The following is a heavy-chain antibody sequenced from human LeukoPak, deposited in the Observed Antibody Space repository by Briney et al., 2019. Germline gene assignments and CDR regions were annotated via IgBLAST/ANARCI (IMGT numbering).Heavy chain of an antibody. V-gene: IGHV1-3*01. CDR1: GYTFTSYD. D-gene: IGHD5-18*01. J-gene: IGHJ4*02. Sequence: ASVKVSCKASGYTFTSYDINWVRQAPGQRLEWMGWINAGNGNTKYSQKFQGRVTITRDTSASTAYMELSSLRSEDTAVYYCARTTAMVTIFDYWGQGTLVTVSS. CDR2: INAGNGNT. CDR3: ARTTAMVTIFDY.